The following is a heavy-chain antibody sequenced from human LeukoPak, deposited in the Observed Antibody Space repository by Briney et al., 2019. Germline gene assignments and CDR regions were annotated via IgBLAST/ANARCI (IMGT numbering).Heavy chain of an antibody. CDR1: GVSISSYY. CDR2: IYYSGST. V-gene: IGHV4-59*01. Sequence: SETLSLTCTVSGVSISSYYWSWIRQPPGKGLEWLGYIYYSGSTNYNPSLKSRVTISVDTSKNQFSLKLSSVTAADTAVYYCAYGMDVWGQGTTVTVSS. CDR3: AYGMDV. J-gene: IGHJ6*02.